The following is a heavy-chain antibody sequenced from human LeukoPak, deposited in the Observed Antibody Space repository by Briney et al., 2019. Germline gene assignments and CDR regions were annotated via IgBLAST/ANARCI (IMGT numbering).Heavy chain of an antibody. J-gene: IGHJ4*02. V-gene: IGHV3-30-3*01. CDR3: AREQVGAIYFDY. CDR2: MSYDGSNE. Sequence: GGSLRLSCAASGFTFSRFAMHWVRQAPGKGLEWVAVMSYDGSNEYYAASVKGRFTISRDNSKNTLYLQMNSLRAEDTAVYYCAREQVGAIYFDYWGQGTLVTVSP. D-gene: IGHD1-26*01. CDR1: GFTFSRFA.